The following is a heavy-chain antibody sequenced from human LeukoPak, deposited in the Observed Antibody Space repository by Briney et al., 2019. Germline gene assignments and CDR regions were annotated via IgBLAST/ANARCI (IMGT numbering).Heavy chain of an antibody. CDR2: MNPNSGNT. J-gene: IGHJ4*02. D-gene: IGHD6-19*01. CDR1: GYTFTSYD. V-gene: IGHV1-8*03. Sequence: ASVKVSCKASGYTFTSYDINWVRQATGQGLEWMGWMNPNSGNTGYAQKFQGRVTITRNTSISTAYMELSRLRSDDTAVYYCARRGIAVAGTLPLIDYWGQGTLVTVSS. CDR3: ARRGIAVAGTLPLIDY.